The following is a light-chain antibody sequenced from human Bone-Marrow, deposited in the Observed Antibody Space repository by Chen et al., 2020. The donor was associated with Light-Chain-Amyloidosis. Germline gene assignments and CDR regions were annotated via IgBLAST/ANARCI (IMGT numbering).Light chain of an antibody. CDR1: SSDVGSYNL. CDR2: EDN. J-gene: IGLJ2*01. CDR3: GSYGGRGALDVV. Sequence: QSALTQPASVSGSPGQSITISCTETSSDVGSYNLVSWYQQHPDKAPKLMIYEDNIRPSGVSSRFSGSTSGKTASLTISGLQAEDQADYYCGSYGGRGALDVVFGGGTKLTVL. V-gene: IGLV2-23*01.